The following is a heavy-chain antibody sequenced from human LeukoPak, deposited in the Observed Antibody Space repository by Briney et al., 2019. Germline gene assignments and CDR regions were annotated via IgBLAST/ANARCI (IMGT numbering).Heavy chain of an antibody. CDR3: ARVATRGFFGVASGNPYYYYMDV. Sequence: ASVKVSCKASGYTFTSYYMHWVRQAPGQGLEWMGIINPSGGSTNYAQKFQGRVTMTRDTSTNTVYMELSSLRSEDTAVYYCARVATRGFFGVASGNPYYYYMDVWGKGTTVTVSS. J-gene: IGHJ6*03. V-gene: IGHV1-46*01. CDR2: INPSGGST. D-gene: IGHD3-3*01. CDR1: GYTFTSYY.